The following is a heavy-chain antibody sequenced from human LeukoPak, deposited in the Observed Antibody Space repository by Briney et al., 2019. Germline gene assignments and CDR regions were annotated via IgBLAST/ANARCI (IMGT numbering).Heavy chain of an antibody. J-gene: IGHJ6*02. CDR2: INPSSGAT. CDR1: GYTFTSYY. CDR3: ARATNFYYYYGMDV. D-gene: IGHD1-26*01. Sequence: ASVKVSCKTSGYTFTSYYIHWVRQAPGHGLERMGIINPSSGATNYAQKFQGRVTMTRDTSTSTVYMELSSQRSEDTAVYYCARATNFYYYYGMDVWGQGTTVTVSS. V-gene: IGHV1-46*01.